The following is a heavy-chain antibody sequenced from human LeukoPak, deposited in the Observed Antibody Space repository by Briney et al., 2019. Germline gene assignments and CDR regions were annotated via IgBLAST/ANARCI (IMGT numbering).Heavy chain of an antibody. Sequence: GGSLRLSCAASEFSVGSNYMTWVRQAPGKGLEWVSSISGSGSGGSTYYADSVKGRFTISRDNSKNTLYLQMNSLRAEDTAVYYCAKSGYNRFDYWGQGTLVTVSS. CDR1: EFSVGSNY. CDR3: AKSGYNRFDY. CDR2: ISGSGSGGST. J-gene: IGHJ4*02. D-gene: IGHD5-24*01. V-gene: IGHV3-23*01.